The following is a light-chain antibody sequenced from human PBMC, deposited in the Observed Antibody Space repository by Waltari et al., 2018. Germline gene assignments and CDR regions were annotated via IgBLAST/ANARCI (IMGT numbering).Light chain of an antibody. CDR1: SSDVGTYNV. J-gene: IGLJ3*02. CDR3: CSYGGSNTPKV. CDR2: EDT. V-gene: IGLV2-23*01. Sequence: QSALTRPASLSGSPGQSITMSCTGTSSDVGTYNVVSWYQQHPGKAPKLMIYEDTRRPSGVSHRFSGCKSGNTASLTISGLQPEDEADYYCCSYGGSNTPKVFGGGTKLTVL.